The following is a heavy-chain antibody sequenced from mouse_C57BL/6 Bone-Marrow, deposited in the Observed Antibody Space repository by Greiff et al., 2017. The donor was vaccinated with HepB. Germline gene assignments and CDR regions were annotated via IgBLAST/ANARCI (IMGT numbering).Heavy chain of an antibody. D-gene: IGHD2-3*01. J-gene: IGHJ3*01. CDR3: ARGAIYDGYYRDFAY. V-gene: IGHV1-76*01. Sequence: QVQLKESGAELVRPGASVKLSCKASGYTFTDYYINWVKQRPGQGLEWIARIYPGSGNTYYNEKFKGKATLTAEKSSSTAYMQLSSLTSEDSAVYFCARGAIYDGYYRDFAYWGQGTLVTVSA. CDR1: GYTFTDYY. CDR2: IYPGSGNT.